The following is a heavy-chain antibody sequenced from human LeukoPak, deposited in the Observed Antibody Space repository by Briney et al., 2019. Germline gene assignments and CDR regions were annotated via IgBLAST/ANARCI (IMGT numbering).Heavy chain of an antibody. J-gene: IGHJ4*02. V-gene: IGHV1-69*13. CDR2: IIPIFGTA. Sequence: ASVKVSCKASGGTFSSYAISWVRQAPGQGLEWMGGIIPIFGTANYAQKFQGRVTITADESTSTAYMELSSLRSEDTAVYYCARERREQLLPPYTRSVTYFDYWGQGTLVTVSS. CDR3: ARERREQLLPPYTRSVTYFDY. CDR1: GGTFSSYA. D-gene: IGHD2-2*01.